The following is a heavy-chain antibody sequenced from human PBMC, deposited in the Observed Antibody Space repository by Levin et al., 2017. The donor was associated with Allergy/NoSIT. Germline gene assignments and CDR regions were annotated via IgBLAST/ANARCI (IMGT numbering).Heavy chain of an antibody. CDR2: INPNSGGT. CDR1: GYTFTGYY. Sequence: ASVKVSCKASGYTFTGYYMHWVRQAPGQGLEWMGWINPNSGGTNYAQKFQGRVTMTRDTSISTAYMELSRLRSDDTAVYYCARSRAGLYSSGWYWFDPWGQGTLVTVSS. CDR3: ARSRAGLYSSGWYWFDP. J-gene: IGHJ5*02. D-gene: IGHD6-19*01. V-gene: IGHV1-2*02.